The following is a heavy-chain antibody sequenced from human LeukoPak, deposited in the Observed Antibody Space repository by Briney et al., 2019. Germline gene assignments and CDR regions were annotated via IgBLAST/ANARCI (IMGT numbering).Heavy chain of an antibody. J-gene: IGHJ4*02. CDR1: GGSFSGYY. D-gene: IGHD3-16*01. CDR3: ARRSFEGNFDY. V-gene: IGHV4-34*01. Sequence: SETLSLTCAVYGGSFSGYYWSWIRQPPGKGLEWIGEINHSGSTNYNPSLKSRVTISVDTSKNQFSLKLSSVTAADTAVYYCARRSFEGNFDYWGQGTLVTVSS. CDR2: INHSGST.